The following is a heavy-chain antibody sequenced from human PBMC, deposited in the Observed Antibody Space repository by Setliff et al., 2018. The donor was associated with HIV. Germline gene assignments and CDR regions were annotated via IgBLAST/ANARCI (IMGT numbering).Heavy chain of an antibody. CDR2: ISYDGSNK. CDR1: GFTFSSHP. Sequence: PGGSLRLSCAASGFTFSSHPMHWVRQAPGKGLEWVAVISYDGSNKHYADSVKGRFTISRENWKNTAYLQMNSLGTEDTAVYYCAREGSYYGGQWGQGTLVTVSS. V-gene: IGHV3-30*04. J-gene: IGHJ4*02. CDR3: AREGSYYGGQ. D-gene: IGHD1-26*01.